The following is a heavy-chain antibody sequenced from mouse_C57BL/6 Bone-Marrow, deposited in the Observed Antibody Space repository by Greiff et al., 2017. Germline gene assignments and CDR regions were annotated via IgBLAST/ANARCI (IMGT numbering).Heavy chain of an antibody. V-gene: IGHV14-4*01. Sequence: VQLQHSGAELVRPGASVKLSCTASGFNIKDDYMHWVKQRPEQGLEWIGWIDPENGDTEYASKFQGKATITADTSSNTAYLQLSSLTSEDTAVYYCTSFLDYAMDYWGQGTSVTVSS. J-gene: IGHJ4*01. CDR1: GFNIKDDY. CDR2: IDPENGDT. CDR3: TSFLDYAMDY. D-gene: IGHD1-2*01.